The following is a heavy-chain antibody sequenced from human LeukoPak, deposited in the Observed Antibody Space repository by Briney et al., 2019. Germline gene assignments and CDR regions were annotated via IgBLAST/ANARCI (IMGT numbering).Heavy chain of an antibody. Sequence: PGGSLRLSCAASGFSFNNYAMSWVRQAPGKGLEWVSAISTTGGSTYYADSVKGRFTISRDNSKNTLYLQMNSLRAEDTAVYYCAKDLNYGGNSPFDYWGQGTLVTVSS. CDR3: AKDLNYGGNSPFDY. CDR1: GFSFNNYA. D-gene: IGHD4-23*01. CDR2: ISTTGGST. J-gene: IGHJ4*02. V-gene: IGHV3-23*01.